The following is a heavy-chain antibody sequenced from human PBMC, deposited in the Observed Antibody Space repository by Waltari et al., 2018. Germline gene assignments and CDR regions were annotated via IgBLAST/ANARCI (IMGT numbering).Heavy chain of an antibody. CDR1: GFTFSSYW. CDR2: ISSDASDT. D-gene: IGHD1-1*01. J-gene: IGHJ6*02. CDR3: ARVSRRTYRSPVPGRHYYYGMDV. V-gene: IGHV3-74*03. Sequence: EEQLVESGGGLVQPGDSLRLSCAASGFTFSSYWMHGVRTAPGKGPLWVSRISSDASDTTYADSVKGRFTISRDNAKNTLYLQMNRLRAEDTAVYFCARVSRRTYRSPVPGRHYYYGMDVWGQGTTVTVSS.